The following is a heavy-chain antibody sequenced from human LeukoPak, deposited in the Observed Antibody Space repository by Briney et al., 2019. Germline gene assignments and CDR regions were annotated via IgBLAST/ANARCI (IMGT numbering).Heavy chain of an antibody. Sequence: GGSLRLSCAASGFTVSSNYMSWVRQAPGKGLEWVSVIYSGGSTYYADSVKGRFTISRDNSKNTLYLQMNSLRAEDTAVYYCAWRITMVRGVIADFDYWGQGTLVTVSS. CDR2: IYSGGST. CDR1: GFTVSSNY. V-gene: IGHV3-53*01. J-gene: IGHJ4*02. D-gene: IGHD3-10*01. CDR3: AWRITMVRGVIADFDY.